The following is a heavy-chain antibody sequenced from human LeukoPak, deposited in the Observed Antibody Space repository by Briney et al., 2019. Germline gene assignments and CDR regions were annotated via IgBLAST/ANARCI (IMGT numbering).Heavy chain of an antibody. CDR3: ARDLSGVTGYTYGRGIDY. D-gene: IGHD5-18*01. Sequence: GGSLRLSCAVSGFTFSNYSMNWVRQAPGKGLEWVSSISSGSTYMYYADSVKGRFTISRDNAKNSLYLQMNSLRAEDTAVYYCARDLSGVTGYTYGRGIDYWGQGTLVTVSS. J-gene: IGHJ4*02. CDR1: GFTFSNYS. CDR2: ISSGSTYM. V-gene: IGHV3-21*01.